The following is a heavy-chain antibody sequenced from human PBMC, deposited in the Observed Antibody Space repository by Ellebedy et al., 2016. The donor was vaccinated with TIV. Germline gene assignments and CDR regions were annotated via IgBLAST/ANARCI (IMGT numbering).Heavy chain of an antibody. CDR2: INKDGDEK. V-gene: IGHV3-7*01. CDR1: GFTASDYW. Sequence: GGSLRLXCAASGFTASDYWMSWVRQAPGKGLEWVALINKDGDEKYYVDSVKGRFTISRDNTKNSLYLQMSSLRTADTAVYYCARDLVVIAKGDCFDYWGQGTLVTVSS. D-gene: IGHD2-21*01. J-gene: IGHJ4*02. CDR3: ARDLVVIAKGDCFDY.